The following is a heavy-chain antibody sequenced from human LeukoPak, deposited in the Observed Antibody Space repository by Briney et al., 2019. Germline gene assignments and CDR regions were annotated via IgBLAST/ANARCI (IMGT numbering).Heavy chain of an antibody. V-gene: IGHV3-23*01. Sequence: GGSLRLSCADSGFTLSTLAMIWVRQAPGKGLEWVSGISYGGDYAYYADSVKGRFTISRDNSRNTLSLQMNSLRAEDTAIYYCAQDSATVGGPDFGEWGQGSLVTVSS. D-gene: IGHD2/OR15-2a*01. CDR1: GFTLSTLA. CDR2: ISYGGDYA. CDR3: AQDSATVGGPDFGE. J-gene: IGHJ4*02.